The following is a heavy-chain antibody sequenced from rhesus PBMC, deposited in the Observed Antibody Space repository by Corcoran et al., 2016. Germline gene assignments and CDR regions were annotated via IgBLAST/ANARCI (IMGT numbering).Heavy chain of an antibody. V-gene: IGHV4-169*01. Sequence: QLQLQESGPGLVKPSETLSVTCAVSGGSISSNYWSWIRQPPGKGLEWIGRIYGSGSSTNYHPSLKRRVPLSVDTAKTQLSLKLSSVTAADTAVYYCAKGYSNPWGYFEFWGQGALVTVSS. D-gene: IGHD4-23*01. CDR1: GGSISSNY. CDR3: AKGYSNPWGYFEF. J-gene: IGHJ1*01. CDR2: IYGSGSST.